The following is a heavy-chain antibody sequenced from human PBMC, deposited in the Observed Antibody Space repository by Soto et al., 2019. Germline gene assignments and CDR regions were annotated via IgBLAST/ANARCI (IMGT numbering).Heavy chain of an antibody. D-gene: IGHD3-10*01. J-gene: IGHJ4*02. CDR1: GFTFSSYA. CDR2: MSGRGGST. CDR3: AKDRNYYGSGSYISLDY. Sequence: EVQLLESGGGLVQPGGSLRLSCAASGFTFSSYAMSWVRQAPGKGLEWVSAMSGRGGSTYFADSVKGRFTISRDNSKNTLFLQMHSLRAEDTAVYYCAKDRNYYGSGSYISLDYWGQGTLVTVSS. V-gene: IGHV3-23*01.